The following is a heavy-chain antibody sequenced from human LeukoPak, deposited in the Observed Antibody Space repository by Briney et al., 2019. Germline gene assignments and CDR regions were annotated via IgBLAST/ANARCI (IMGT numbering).Heavy chain of an antibody. J-gene: IGHJ4*02. CDR2: IYYSGST. CDR3: ARHGGGNSIYYLDY. CDR1: GGSISSYY. Sequence: SETLSLTCTVSGGSISSYYWSWIRQPPGKGLEWMGYIYYSGSTNYNPSLNSRVTMSADTSKNQFSLRLNSVTAADTAVYYCARHGGGNSIYYLDYWGQGALVTVSS. D-gene: IGHD4-23*01. V-gene: IGHV4-59*08.